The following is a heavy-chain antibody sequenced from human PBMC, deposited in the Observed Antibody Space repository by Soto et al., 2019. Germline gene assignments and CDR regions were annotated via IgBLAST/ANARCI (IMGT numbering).Heavy chain of an antibody. V-gene: IGHV4-59*08. J-gene: IGHJ5*02. CDR1: GGSIISYY. D-gene: IGHD4-4*01. CDR3: ASGRFSNYGQYWFDP. Sequence: SETLSLTCTVSGGSIISYYWNWILQPPGKGLEWIGYISNSGSTNYNPSFTSRVTISMDTSNNQVSLRLSSVTAADTAIYYCASGRFSNYGQYWFDPWGQGTLVTVSS. CDR2: ISNSGST.